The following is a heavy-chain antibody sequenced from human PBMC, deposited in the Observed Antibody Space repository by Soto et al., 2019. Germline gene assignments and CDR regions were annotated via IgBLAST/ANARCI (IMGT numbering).Heavy chain of an antibody. Sequence: SETLSLTCTVSGGSISSYYWSWIRQPPGKGLEWIGYIYYSGSTNYNPSLKSRVTISVDTSKNQFSLKLSSVTAADTAVYYCARHYFTSRYSGYDSYYYYMDVWGKGTTVTVSS. V-gene: IGHV4-59*08. D-gene: IGHD5-12*01. J-gene: IGHJ6*03. CDR3: ARHYFTSRYSGYDSYYYYMDV. CDR2: IYYSGST. CDR1: GGSISSYY.